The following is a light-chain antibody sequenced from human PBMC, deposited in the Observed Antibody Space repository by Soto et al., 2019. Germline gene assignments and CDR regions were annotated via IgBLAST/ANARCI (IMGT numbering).Light chain of an antibody. CDR1: QSVSSSY. Sequence: EIVLTQSPGTLSLSPGERATLSCRASQSVSSSYLAWYQVRPGQAPRLLIHGASRRATGIPDRFSGSGSGTDFTLTISRPEPEDFAVYYCQQYGSSMYTFGQGTKV. CDR3: QQYGSSMYT. J-gene: IGKJ2*01. CDR2: GAS. V-gene: IGKV3-20*01.